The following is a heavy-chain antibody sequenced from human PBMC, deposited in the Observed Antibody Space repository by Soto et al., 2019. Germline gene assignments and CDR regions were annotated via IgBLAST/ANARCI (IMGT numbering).Heavy chain of an antibody. CDR2: IWFDGSDQ. V-gene: IGHV3-33*03. Sequence: QVQLVESGGGVVQPGRSLRLSCVASGLTFSETGMHWVRLAPDKGLEWVALIWFDGSDQRYADSVKGRFTISRDNSKNTLYLQMDSLRGEDTAIYYCASQPHNRPMDVWGPGTTVIVSS. CDR1: GLTFSETG. CDR3: ASQPHNRPMDV. J-gene: IGHJ6*02.